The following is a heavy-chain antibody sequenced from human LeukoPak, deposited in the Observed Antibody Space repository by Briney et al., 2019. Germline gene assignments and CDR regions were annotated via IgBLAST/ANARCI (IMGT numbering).Heavy chain of an antibody. D-gene: IGHD3-3*01. J-gene: IGHJ4*02. V-gene: IGHV4-34*01. CDR2: INHSGST. Sequence: SETLSLTCAVYGGSFSGYYWSWIRQPPGKGLEWIGEINHSGSTNYNPSLKSRVTISVDTSKNQCSLKLSSVTAADTAVYYCARGPYYDFWSGYPYYFDYWGQGTLVTVS. CDR3: ARGPYYDFWSGYPYYFDY. CDR1: GGSFSGYY.